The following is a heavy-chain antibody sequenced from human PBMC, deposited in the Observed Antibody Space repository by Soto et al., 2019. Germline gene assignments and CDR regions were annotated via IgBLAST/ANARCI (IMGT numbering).Heavy chain of an antibody. CDR3: ARGRNIWGSYRQRDAFDI. CDR2: INHSGST. Sequence: PSETLSLTCAVYGGSFSGYYWSWIRQPPGKGLEWIGEINHSGSTNYNPSLKSRVTISVDTSKNQFSLKLSSVTAADTAVYYCARGRNIWGSYRQRDAFDIWGQGTMVTVSS. CDR1: GGSFSGYY. D-gene: IGHD3-16*02. J-gene: IGHJ3*02. V-gene: IGHV4-34*01.